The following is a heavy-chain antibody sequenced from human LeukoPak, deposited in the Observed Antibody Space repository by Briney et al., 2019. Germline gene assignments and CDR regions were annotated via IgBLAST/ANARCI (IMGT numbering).Heavy chain of an antibody. CDR2: IKPNGGGA. CDR3: ARDWPTRSGWYRVVY. V-gene: IGHV1-2*02. J-gene: IGHJ4*02. CDR1: GYTFTSYD. D-gene: IGHD6-19*01. Sequence: ASVKVSCKPSGYTFTSYDINWVRQAARRGREWMGWIKPNGGGANYAQKIQGRVTLTRDTPIHPAYIEPSWLRSTGTAVYFCARDWPTRSGWYRVVYWGQGTLVTVSS.